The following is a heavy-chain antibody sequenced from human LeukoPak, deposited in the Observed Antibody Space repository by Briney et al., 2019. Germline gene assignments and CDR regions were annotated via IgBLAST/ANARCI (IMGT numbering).Heavy chain of an antibody. CDR1: GGSISIYF. J-gene: IGHJ5*02. CDR2: IYSSVHT. V-gene: IGHV4-4*07. Sequence: SETLSLTCTVSGGSISIYFWNWIRQPAGKGREGIVRIYSSVHTDYDPSFKSRVTMSVDTSKNQVSLNLTSVTAADTAVYYCARVGPHAHNWFDPWGQGTLVTVAS. CDR3: ARVGPHAHNWFDP.